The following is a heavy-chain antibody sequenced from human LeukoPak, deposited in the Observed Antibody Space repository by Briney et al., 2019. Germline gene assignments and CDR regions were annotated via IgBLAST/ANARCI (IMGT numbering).Heavy chain of an antibody. CDR3: ARDKSRQQLPPTSDY. CDR2: INPSGGST. V-gene: IGHV1-46*03. CDR1: GYTFTSYY. D-gene: IGHD6-13*01. J-gene: IGHJ4*02. Sequence: ASVKVSCKASGYTFTSYYMHWVRQAPGQGLEWMGIINPSGGSTSYAQKFQGRVTMTRDTSTSTVYMELSSLRSEDTAVYYCARDKSRQQLPPTSDYWGQGTLDTVSS.